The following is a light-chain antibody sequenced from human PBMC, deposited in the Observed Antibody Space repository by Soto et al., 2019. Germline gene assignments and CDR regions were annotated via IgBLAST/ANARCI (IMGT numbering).Light chain of an antibody. CDR2: DVS. J-gene: IGLJ1*01. CDR3: SSYTSSTVYV. Sequence: QSALTQPACVSGSPGQSIAISCTGTSSDVGGYNYVSWYQQHPGKAPKLMIYDVSNRPSGVSNRFSGSKSGNTASLTISGLQSEDEADYYCSSYTSSTVYVFGTGTKLTVL. V-gene: IGLV2-14*01. CDR1: SSDVGGYNY.